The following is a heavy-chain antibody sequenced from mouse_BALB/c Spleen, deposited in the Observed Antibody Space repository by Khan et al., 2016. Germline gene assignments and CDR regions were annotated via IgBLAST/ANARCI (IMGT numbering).Heavy chain of an antibody. CDR3: APITTVPFAY. J-gene: IGHJ3*01. V-gene: IGHV9-2-1*01. CDR1: GYTFTDYS. Sequence: QLQLVQSGPELKKPGETVKISCKASGYTFTDYSMHWVKQAPGKGLKWMGWINTETGEPTYADDFKGRFAFSLETSASTAYLQINNLKNEDTATYFCAPITTVPFAYWGQGTLVTVSA. CDR2: INTETGEP. D-gene: IGHD1-1*01.